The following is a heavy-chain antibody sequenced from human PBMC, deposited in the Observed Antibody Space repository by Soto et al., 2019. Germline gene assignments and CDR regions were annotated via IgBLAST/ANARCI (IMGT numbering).Heavy chain of an antibody. V-gene: IGHV3-11*01. CDR1: GFTFSDHY. CDR3: ASGSKDSYPGSRIFDF. Sequence: QVQLVESGGGLVMPGESLRLSCAASGFTFSDHYMSWIRQAPGKGLEWVSYISSSGNSMYYADSVKGRFTVSRDNSKKTLDLRMSSLRADDSAVYFCASGSKDSYPGSRIFDFWGRGTLVTVSS. D-gene: IGHD3-10*01. J-gene: IGHJ4*02. CDR2: ISSSGNSM.